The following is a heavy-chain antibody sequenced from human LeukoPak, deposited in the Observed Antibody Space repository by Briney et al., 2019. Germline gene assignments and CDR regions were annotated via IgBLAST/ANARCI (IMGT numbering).Heavy chain of an antibody. V-gene: IGHV3-21*01. D-gene: IGHD1-26*01. CDR1: GFTLSRSE. Sequence: RGSPRLSCAASGFTLSRSEMNWGRHAPGKGLEWLSSIRYSSVYIYYPDSAKGRITISRANAENSLYLRMNSLRADEPAVHYFATMEAGLVGAKSYWGQGTPVAVSS. J-gene: IGHJ4*02. CDR2: IRYSSVYI. CDR3: ATMEAGLVGAKSY.